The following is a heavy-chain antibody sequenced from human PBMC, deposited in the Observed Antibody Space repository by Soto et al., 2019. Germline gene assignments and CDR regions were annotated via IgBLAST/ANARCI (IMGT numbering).Heavy chain of an antibody. J-gene: IGHJ6*02. Sequence: QVQLVQSGAEVKKPGSSVKVSCKASGGTFSSYAISWMRQASGQGLEWMGGIIPIFGTANYAQKFQGRVTITADESTSTAYMEMSSLRSEDTAVYYCARERGITRTPDYYYGMDVWGQGTTVTVSS. CDR3: ARERGITRTPDYYYGMDV. V-gene: IGHV1-69*12. CDR1: GGTFSSYA. CDR2: IIPIFGTA. D-gene: IGHD1-20*01.